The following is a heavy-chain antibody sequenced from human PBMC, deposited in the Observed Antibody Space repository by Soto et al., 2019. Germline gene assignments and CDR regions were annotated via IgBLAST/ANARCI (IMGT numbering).Heavy chain of an antibody. CDR3: ASQGRYQLLPENY. CDR2: ISSSSSYI. J-gene: IGHJ4*02. CDR1: GFAVSSNY. D-gene: IGHD2-2*01. Sequence: GGSLRLSCAASGFAVSSNYMNWVRQAPGKGLEWVSSISSSSSYIYYADSVKGRFTISRDNAKNSLYLQMNSLRAEDTAVYYCASQGRYQLLPENYWGQGTLVTVSS. V-gene: IGHV3-21*01.